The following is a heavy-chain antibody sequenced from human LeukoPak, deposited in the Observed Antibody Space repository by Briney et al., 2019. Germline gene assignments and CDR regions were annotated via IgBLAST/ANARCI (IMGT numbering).Heavy chain of an antibody. CDR3: ARGPDRYSYGLIDY. CDR2: INAGNGNT. CDR1: GYTFTSYA. Sequence: ASVKVPCKASGYTFTSYAMHWVRQAPGQRLEWMGWINAGNGNTKYSQKFQGRVTITRDTSASTAYMELSSLRSEDTAVYYCARGPDRYSYGLIDYWGQGTLVTVSS. J-gene: IGHJ4*02. V-gene: IGHV1-3*01. D-gene: IGHD5-18*01.